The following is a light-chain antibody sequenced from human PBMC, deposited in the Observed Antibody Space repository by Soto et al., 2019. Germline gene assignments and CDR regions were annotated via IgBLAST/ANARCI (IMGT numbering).Light chain of an antibody. CDR1: SSDVGGYNY. CDR2: EVG. J-gene: IGLJ1*01. Sequence: QSALTQPASVSGSPGQSITISCTGTSSDVGGYNYVSWYQHHPGKAPKIMIYEVGHRPSGVSNRFSGSTSGYTASLTISGLQAEDEADYYCSSYTSSSTLVFGTGTKLTVL. CDR3: SSYTSSSTLV. V-gene: IGLV2-14*01.